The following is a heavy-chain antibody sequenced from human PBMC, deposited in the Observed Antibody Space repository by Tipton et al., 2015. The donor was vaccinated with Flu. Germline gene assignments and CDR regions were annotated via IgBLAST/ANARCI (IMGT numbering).Heavy chain of an antibody. J-gene: IGHJ4*02. D-gene: IGHD1-14*01. V-gene: IGHV4-59*01. CDR1: GGSISSYH. Sequence: LVQPSETLSLTCGVSGGSISSYHWTWVRQRPGKGLEWIGHVYYTGTTSYNPSLNNRATISMDTSRTHFSLRLTSVTAADAAVYYCVRDDSISPRLLVYWGQGTLVAVSS. CDR2: VYYTGTT. CDR3: VRDDSISPRLLVY.